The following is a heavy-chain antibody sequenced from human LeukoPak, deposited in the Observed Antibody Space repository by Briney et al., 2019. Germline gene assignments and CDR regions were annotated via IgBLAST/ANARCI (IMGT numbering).Heavy chain of an antibody. CDR2: ISSSGSTI. Sequence: PGGSLRLSCAASGFTFSSYGMNWDRQAPGKGLEWVSYISSSGSTIQYADSVEGRFTISRDNAKNSLYLQMNSLRAEDTAVYYCARVTAVAAPWVYWGQGTQVTVSS. CDR3: ARVTAVAAPWVY. V-gene: IGHV3-48*04. J-gene: IGHJ4*02. D-gene: IGHD6-19*01. CDR1: GFTFSSYG.